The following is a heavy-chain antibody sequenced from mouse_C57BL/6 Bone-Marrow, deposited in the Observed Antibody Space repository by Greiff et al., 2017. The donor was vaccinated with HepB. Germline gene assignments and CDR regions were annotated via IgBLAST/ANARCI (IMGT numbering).Heavy chain of an antibody. V-gene: IGHV1-64*01. CDR3: ARELVHWDDWYFDV. D-gene: IGHD4-1*01. CDR2: IHPNSGST. Sequence: QVQLKQPGAELVKPGASVKLSCKASGYTFTSYWMHWVKQRPGQGLEWIGMIHPNSGSTNYNEKFKSKATLTVDKSSSTAYMQLSSLTSEDSAVYYCARELVHWDDWYFDVWGTGTTVTVSS. CDR1: GYTFTSYW. J-gene: IGHJ1*03.